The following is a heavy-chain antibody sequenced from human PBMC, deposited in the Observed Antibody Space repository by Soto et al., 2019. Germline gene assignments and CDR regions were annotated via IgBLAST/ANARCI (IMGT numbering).Heavy chain of an antibody. Sequence: EVQLVESGGGLVQPGGSLRLSCAASGFTFSGYWMHWVRQAPGKGLVWVSRINGDGSSTDYADSVKGRFTISRDNAKNTLYLQMNSLRAEDTAVYYCAGYHFYYMDVWGKGTTVTISS. D-gene: IGHD6-13*01. V-gene: IGHV3-74*01. J-gene: IGHJ6*03. CDR2: INGDGSST. CDR1: GFTFSGYW. CDR3: AGYHFYYMDV.